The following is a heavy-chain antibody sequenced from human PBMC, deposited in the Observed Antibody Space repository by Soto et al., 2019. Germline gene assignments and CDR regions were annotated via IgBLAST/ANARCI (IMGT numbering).Heavy chain of an antibody. CDR3: ASAHLGFCRRSWTKGLYFDF. Sequence: SETLSLTCDVSGNSISSGSYWGWIRQPPGKGLEWIGTTDHSGNAYYNPSLKSRVTISIDPSKTQFSLKVLSVTAADTAVYYCASAHLGFCRRSWTKGLYFDFRGEGT. CDR2: TDHSGNA. CDR1: GNSISSGSY. V-gene: IGHV4-38-2*01. D-gene: IGHD1-1*01. J-gene: IGHJ4*02.